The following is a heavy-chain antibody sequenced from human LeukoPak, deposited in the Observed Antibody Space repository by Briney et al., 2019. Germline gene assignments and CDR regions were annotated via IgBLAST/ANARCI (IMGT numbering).Heavy chain of an antibody. Sequence: GASLKVSCKVYGHTFMNYAIHWVRQVPGQRLEWVGWLNVGNGDTKYSQRFQGRVTITRDTSAGTAYMELSRLRSEDTAIYYCATSEEGRWGQGTLVTVSS. V-gene: IGHV1-3*01. D-gene: IGHD2-15*01. CDR1: GHTFMNYA. CDR2: LNVGNGDT. CDR3: ATSEEGR. J-gene: IGHJ4*02.